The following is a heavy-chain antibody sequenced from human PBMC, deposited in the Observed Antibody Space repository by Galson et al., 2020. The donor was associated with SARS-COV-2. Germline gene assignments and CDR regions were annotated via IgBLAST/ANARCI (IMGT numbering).Heavy chain of an antibody. Sequence: SVKVSCKASGGTFSSYAISWVRQAPGQGLEWMGGIIPIFGTANYAQKFQGRVTITADKSTSTAYMELSSLRSEDTAVYYCARKRITMVQGVIITGAGAFDIWGQGTMVTVSS. D-gene: IGHD3-10*01. J-gene: IGHJ3*02. V-gene: IGHV1-69*06. CDR1: GGTFSSYA. CDR3: ARKRITMVQGVIITGAGAFDI. CDR2: IIPIFGTA.